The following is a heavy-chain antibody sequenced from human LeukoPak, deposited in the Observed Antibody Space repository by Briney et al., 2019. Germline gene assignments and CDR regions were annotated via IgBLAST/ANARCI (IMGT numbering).Heavy chain of an antibody. CDR1: GGSISSYY. V-gene: IGHV4-59*08. CDR2: TYYSGST. CDR3: ASGYWVSAFDI. D-gene: IGHD3-22*01. Sequence: PSETLSLTCTVSGGSISSYYWSWIRQPPGKGLEWIGYTYYSGSTNYNPSLKSRVTISVDTSKNQFSLKLSSVTAADTAVYYCASGYWVSAFDIWGQGTMVTVSS. J-gene: IGHJ3*02.